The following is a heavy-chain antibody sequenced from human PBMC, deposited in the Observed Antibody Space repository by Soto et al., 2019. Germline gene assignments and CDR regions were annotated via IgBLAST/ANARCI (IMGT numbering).Heavy chain of an antibody. J-gene: IGHJ4*02. CDR1: GGSFSGYY. V-gene: IGHV4-34*01. D-gene: IGHD3-22*01. CDR2: INHSGST. Sequence: SETLSLTCAVYGGSFSGYYWSWIRQPPGKGLEWIGEINHSGSTYYNPSLKSRVTISVDRSKNQFSLKLSSVTAADTAVYYCARGYYDSSGYLFDYWGQGTLVTVSS. CDR3: ARGYYDSSGYLFDY.